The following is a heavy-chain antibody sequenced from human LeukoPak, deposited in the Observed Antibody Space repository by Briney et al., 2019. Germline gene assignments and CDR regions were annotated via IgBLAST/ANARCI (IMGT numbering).Heavy chain of an antibody. V-gene: IGHV4-61*02. D-gene: IGHD2-15*01. CDR2: IYTSGST. CDR3: AREKNAKLYPAFDAFDI. J-gene: IGHJ3*02. Sequence: PSETLSLTCTVSSGSVSSGDYYWSWIRQPAGKGLEWIGRIYTSGSTNYNPSLKSRVTMSVDTSKNQFSLKLSSVTAADTAVYYCAREKNAKLYPAFDAFDIWGQGTMVTVSS. CDR1: SGSVSSGDYY.